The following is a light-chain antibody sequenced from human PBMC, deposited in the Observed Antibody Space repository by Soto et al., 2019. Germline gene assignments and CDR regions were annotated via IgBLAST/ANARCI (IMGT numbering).Light chain of an antibody. Sequence: EIVLTQSPGTLSLSPGDTATLSCRASQSLRSSYLAWYQQRPGQAPRLVIYGASNRATGIPDRFSGSGSGTDFTLTISRLDPEDFAVHYCQQYGGSMTFGQGTRLEI. CDR2: GAS. CDR1: QSLRSSY. J-gene: IGKJ5*01. CDR3: QQYGGSMT. V-gene: IGKV3-20*01.